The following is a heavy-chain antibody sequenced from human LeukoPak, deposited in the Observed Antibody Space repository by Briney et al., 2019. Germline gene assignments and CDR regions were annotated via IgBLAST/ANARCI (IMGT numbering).Heavy chain of an antibody. D-gene: IGHD3-16*01. CDR3: ARNDYNLDY. CDR2: ISSDGDST. CDR1: GFTFTSYA. Sequence: GGSLRLSCSASGFTFTSYAMHWVRQAPGKGLEYVSAISSDGDSTYYADSVQGRFTISRDNAKNSLYLQMSSLRAEDTAVYYCARNDYNLDYWGQGTLVTVSS. J-gene: IGHJ4*02. V-gene: IGHV3-64*04.